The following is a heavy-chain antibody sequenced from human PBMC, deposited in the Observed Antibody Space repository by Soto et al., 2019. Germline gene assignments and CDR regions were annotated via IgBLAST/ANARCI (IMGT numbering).Heavy chain of an antibody. CDR3: ERTLCYSYGPDAFDI. D-gene: IGHD5-18*01. J-gene: IGHJ3*02. V-gene: IGHV4-59*12. Sequence: PSETLSLTCTVSSDSISSYYWIWIRQSPGKGLEWIGYTDYSGNTNYNPSLKSRVTISVDTSKNQFSLKLSSVTAEDTAVYYCERTLCYSYGPDAFDIWGQGTMVTVSS. CDR1: SDSISSYY. CDR2: TDYSGNT.